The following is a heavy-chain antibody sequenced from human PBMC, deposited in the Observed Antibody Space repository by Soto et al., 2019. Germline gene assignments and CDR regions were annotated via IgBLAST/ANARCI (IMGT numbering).Heavy chain of an antibody. D-gene: IGHD3-3*01. V-gene: IGHV4-59*01. CDR1: GGSISSYY. Sequence: QVQLQESGPGLVKPSETLSLTCTVSGGSISSYYWSWVRQPPGKGLEWIGYFYYSGSTNYNPSLKSRVTISVDTSKNQFSLKLSSVTAADTAVYYCAQGGWRIFDIWGQGTMVTVSS. CDR2: FYYSGST. CDR3: AQGGWRIFDI. J-gene: IGHJ3*02.